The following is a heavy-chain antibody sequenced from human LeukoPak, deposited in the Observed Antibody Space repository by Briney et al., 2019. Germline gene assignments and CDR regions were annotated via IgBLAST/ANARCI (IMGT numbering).Heavy chain of an antibody. CDR1: DLTFSGYY. CDR3: ARDPTTLYNVAYYSDT. V-gene: IGHV4-34*01. CDR2: INDRGLT. D-gene: IGHD5/OR15-5a*01. J-gene: IGHJ4*02. Sequence: SETLSLTCAVSDLTFSGYYWSWVRQSPERGLEWIGEINDRGLTKYNPSLKSRVTFSVDPSKKQFSLTLTSVTAADTAMYFCARDPTTLYNVAYYSDTWGQGTLVTVSS.